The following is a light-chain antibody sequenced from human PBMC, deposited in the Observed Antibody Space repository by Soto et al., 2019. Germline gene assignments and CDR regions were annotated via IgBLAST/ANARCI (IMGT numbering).Light chain of an antibody. Sequence: EIVLTQSPGTLSLSPGERATLSCRASQSVSSSFLAWYHQKPGQPPRLLIYGTSSRATGIPERISGSGSGTDFTLTISRLEPEYFAVYYCQHYRSSWTFGRGAKVEVK. J-gene: IGKJ1*01. CDR2: GTS. CDR3: QHYRSSWT. CDR1: QSVSSSF. V-gene: IGKV3-20*01.